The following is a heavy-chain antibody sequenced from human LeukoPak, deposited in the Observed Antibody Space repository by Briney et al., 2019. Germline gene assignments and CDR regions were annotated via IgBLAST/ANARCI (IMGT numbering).Heavy chain of an antibody. CDR3: ARRGRYCGGDCYVDY. D-gene: IGHD2-21*02. CDR1: GYSFTSYW. V-gene: IGHV5-51*01. Sequence: GESLKISCKGSGYSFTSYWIGWVRQMPGKGLEWMGIIYPGDSDTRYSPSFQGQVTISADKSISTAYLQWSSLKASDTAMYYCARRGRYCGGDCYVDYWGQGTLVTVSS. J-gene: IGHJ4*02. CDR2: IYPGDSDT.